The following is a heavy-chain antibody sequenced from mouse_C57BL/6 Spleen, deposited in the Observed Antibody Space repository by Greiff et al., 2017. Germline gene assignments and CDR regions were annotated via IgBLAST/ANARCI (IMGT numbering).Heavy chain of an antibody. CDR1: GFTFSDYY. J-gene: IGHJ4*01. V-gene: IGHV5-12*01. CDR2: ISNGGGST. CDR3: AIMDY. Sequence: EVNVVESGGGLVQPGGSLKLSCAASGFTFSDYYMYWVRQTPEKRLEWVAYISNGGGSTYYPDTVKGRVTISRDNAKNTLYLQMSRLKSEDTAMYYCAIMDYWGQGTSVTVSS.